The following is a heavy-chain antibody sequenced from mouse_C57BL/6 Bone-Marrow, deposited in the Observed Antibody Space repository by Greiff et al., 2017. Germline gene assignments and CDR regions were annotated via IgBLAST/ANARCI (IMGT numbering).Heavy chain of an antibody. V-gene: IGHV1-64*01. D-gene: IGHD2-12*01. Sequence: QVQLQQPGAELVKPGASVKLSCKASGYTFTSYWMHWVKRRPGQGLEWIGMIHPNSGSTNYNEKFKSKATLTVDKSSSTAYMQLSSLTSEDSAVYYCAKEPSYSVDYWGQGTTLTVSS. CDR3: AKEPSYSVDY. CDR2: IHPNSGST. CDR1: GYTFTSYW. J-gene: IGHJ2*01.